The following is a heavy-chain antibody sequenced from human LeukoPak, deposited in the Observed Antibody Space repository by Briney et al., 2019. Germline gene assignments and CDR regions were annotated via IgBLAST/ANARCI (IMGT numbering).Heavy chain of an antibody. D-gene: IGHD3-22*01. CDR3: ARGRHYPYYDSSGSDY. V-gene: IGHV4-34*01. Sequence: SETLSLTCAVYGGSFSGYYWSWIRQPPGKGLEWIGEINHSGSTNYNPSHKSRVTISVDTSKNQFSLKLSSVTAADTAVYYCARGRHYPYYDSSGSDYWGQGTLVTVSS. CDR1: GGSFSGYY. J-gene: IGHJ4*02. CDR2: INHSGST.